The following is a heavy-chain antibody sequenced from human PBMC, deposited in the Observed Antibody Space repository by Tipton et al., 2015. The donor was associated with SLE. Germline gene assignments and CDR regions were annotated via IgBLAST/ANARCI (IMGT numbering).Heavy chain of an antibody. CDR3: ARGPNYDFWSGVGWFDP. D-gene: IGHD3-3*01. Sequence: GSLRLSCAASGFSFSNYDMHWDRQAPGKGLEWVASIWYDGSAKNYADSVKGRFTISRDNSKNTLYLQMNSLRAEDTAVYYCARGPNYDFWSGVGWFDPWGQGTLVTVSS. J-gene: IGHJ5*02. V-gene: IGHV3-30*02. CDR2: IWYDGSAK. CDR1: GFSFSNYD.